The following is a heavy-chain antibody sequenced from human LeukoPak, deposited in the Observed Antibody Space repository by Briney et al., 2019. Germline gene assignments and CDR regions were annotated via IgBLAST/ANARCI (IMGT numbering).Heavy chain of an antibody. CDR2: IYPGGSDT. D-gene: IGHD2-15*01. CDR1: GYSFTSYW. J-gene: IGHJ3*02. CDR3: ARRLYCSGGSCYSGDDAFDI. Sequence: GESLKISCKGSGYSFTSYWIGWVRQMPGKGLEWMGIIYPGGSDTRYSPSFQGQVTISADKSISTAYLQWSSLKASDTAMYYCARRLYCSGGSCYSGDDAFDIWGQGTMVTVSS. V-gene: IGHV5-51*01.